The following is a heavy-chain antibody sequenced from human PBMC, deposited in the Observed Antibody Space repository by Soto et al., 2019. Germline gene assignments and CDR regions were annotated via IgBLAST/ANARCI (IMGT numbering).Heavy chain of an antibody. D-gene: IGHD5-18*01. J-gene: IGHJ4*02. CDR2: IYYSGST. CDR1: GGSISSYY. CDR3: ARDQIGYRYGAFDY. V-gene: IGHV4-59*01. Sequence: SETLSLTCTVSGGSISSYYWSWIRQPPGKGLEWIGYIYYSGSTNYNPSLKSRVTISVDTSKNQFSLKLSSVTAADTAVYYCARDQIGYRYGAFDYWGQGTLVTVSS.